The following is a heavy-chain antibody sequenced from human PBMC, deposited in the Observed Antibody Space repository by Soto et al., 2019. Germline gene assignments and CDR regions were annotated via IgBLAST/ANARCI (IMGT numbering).Heavy chain of an antibody. D-gene: IGHD2-21*01. CDR2: ISTYNGNT. J-gene: IGHJ3*02. CDR3: ARDTSFDSGGDICPNPFDI. Sequence: QLHLVQSGPEVREPGASVKVSCKASGYTFTRYGISWVRQAPGQGFEWMGWISTYNGNTKYAQKLQGRVTMTTDTSTSTAYMELRSLRSDDTAVYYCARDTSFDSGGDICPNPFDIWGQGTMLTVSS. CDR1: GYTFTRYG. V-gene: IGHV1-18*01.